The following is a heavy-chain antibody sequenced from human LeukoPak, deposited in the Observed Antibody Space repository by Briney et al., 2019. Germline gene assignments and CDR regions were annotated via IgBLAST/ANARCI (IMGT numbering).Heavy chain of an antibody. CDR3: ARDLIYYQLLLLSFDV. V-gene: IGHV1-2*06. D-gene: IGHD2-2*01. CDR1: GYTFTDYY. CDR2: INPNSGVT. J-gene: IGHJ3*01. Sequence: ASVTVSCKASGYTFTDYYIHWVRQAPGQELEWMGRINPNSGVTVYAQKFQDRVTMTRDASISTAYMELNSLTSDDTAIYYCARDLIYYQLLLLSFDVWGQGTMVTVSS.